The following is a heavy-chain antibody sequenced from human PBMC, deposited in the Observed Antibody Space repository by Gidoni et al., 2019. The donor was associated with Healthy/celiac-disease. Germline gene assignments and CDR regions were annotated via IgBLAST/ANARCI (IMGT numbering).Heavy chain of an antibody. V-gene: IGHV3-21*01. CDR1: GFTFSSYS. D-gene: IGHD6-19*01. J-gene: IGHJ4*02. CDR3: ANQAGIAVAPYFDY. Sequence: EVQLVESGGGLVKPGGSLRLSCAASGFTFSSYSMNWVRQAPGKGLEWVSSISSSSSYIYYADSVKGRFTISRDNAKNSLYLQMNSLRAEDTAVYYCANQAGIAVAPYFDYWGQGTLVTVSS. CDR2: ISSSSSYI.